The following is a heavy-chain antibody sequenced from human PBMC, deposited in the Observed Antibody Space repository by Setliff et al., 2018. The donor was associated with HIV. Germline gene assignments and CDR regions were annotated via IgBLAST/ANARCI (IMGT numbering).Heavy chain of an antibody. D-gene: IGHD3-10*01. CDR2: ISAHNGNT. CDR3: ARTKIFSAGFRGYLTGPINWFDP. V-gene: IGHV1-18*01. Sequence: RASVKVSCKASGYTFTSYGISWVRQAPGQGLEWMGWISAHNGNTNYAQKLQGRVTMTTDTSTSTAYMELRSLRSDDTAVYYCARTKIFSAGFRGYLTGPINWFDPWGQGTLVTVSS. CDR1: GYTFTSYG. J-gene: IGHJ5*02.